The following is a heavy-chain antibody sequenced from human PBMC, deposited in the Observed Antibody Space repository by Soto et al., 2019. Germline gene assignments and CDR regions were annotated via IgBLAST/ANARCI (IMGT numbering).Heavy chain of an antibody. CDR3: APWFGAFDY. CDR2: ISYDGSNK. CDR1: GYTFSRYG. D-gene: IGHD3-10*01. V-gene: IGHV3-30*03. J-gene: IGHJ4*02. Sequence: QVKLVESGGGVVQPGRSLRLSCAASGYTFSRYGMHWVRQAPGKGLEWVAVISYDGSNKYYADSVKGRFTISRDNSKNTLYLQMNSLRAEDTAVYYCAPWFGAFDYWGQGTLVTVSS.